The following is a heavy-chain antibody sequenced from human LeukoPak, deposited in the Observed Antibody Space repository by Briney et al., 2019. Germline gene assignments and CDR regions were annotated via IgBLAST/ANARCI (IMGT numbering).Heavy chain of an antibody. V-gene: IGHV3-23*01. Sequence: GGSLRLSCAASGFTFSSHAMSWVRQAPGKGLEWVSGITGSGGSTYHADSVKGRFTISRDNSKNTLFLQMSSLRAEDSAIFYCAKGSASGRPYYFDYWGQGILVTVSS. CDR1: GFTFSSHA. CDR2: ITGSGGST. D-gene: IGHD2-15*01. CDR3: AKGSASGRPYYFDY. J-gene: IGHJ4*02.